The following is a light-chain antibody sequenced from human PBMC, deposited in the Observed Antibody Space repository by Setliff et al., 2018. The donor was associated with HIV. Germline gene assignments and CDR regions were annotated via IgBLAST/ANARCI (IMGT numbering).Light chain of an antibody. CDR2: DVS. J-gene: IGLJ1*01. Sequence: QSALTQPASVSGSPGQSITISCTGTSADVGSYNFVSWYQQHPGKAPKLLIYDVSNRPSGVSNRFSGSKSGNTASLTISGLQAEDEADYYCSSYTSSNTDVVGTGTKVTVL. V-gene: IGLV2-14*03. CDR1: SADVGSYNF. CDR3: SSYTSSNTDV.